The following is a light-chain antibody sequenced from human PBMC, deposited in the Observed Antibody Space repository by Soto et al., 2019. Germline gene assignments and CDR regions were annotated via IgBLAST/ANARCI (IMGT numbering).Light chain of an antibody. CDR3: QRSGGSVS. Sequence: EIVLTEAPCTLSLSPGYTATLSFQAIQTGSTSLSCYQQKPGQPPRLLIYGETFRATGIPDRFSGSGSGTDFTLTIHRLEPEDFAVYYCQRSGGSVSFGGGTKVDIK. CDR1: QTGSTS. CDR2: GET. J-gene: IGKJ4*01. V-gene: IGKV3-20*01.